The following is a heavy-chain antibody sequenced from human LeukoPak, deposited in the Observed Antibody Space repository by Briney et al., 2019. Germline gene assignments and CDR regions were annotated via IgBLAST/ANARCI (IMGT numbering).Heavy chain of an antibody. CDR1: GFTFSDYY. D-gene: IGHD6-19*01. CDR2: ISSSGSTI. V-gene: IGHV3-11*01. CDR3: ARAGSSGWSDFDY. J-gene: IGHJ4*02. Sequence: PGGSLRLSCAASGFTFSDYYMSWIRQAPGKGLQWVSYISSSGSTIYYADSVKGRFTISRDNAKNSLYLQMNSLRAEDTAVYYCARAGSSGWSDFDYWGQGTLLTVSS.